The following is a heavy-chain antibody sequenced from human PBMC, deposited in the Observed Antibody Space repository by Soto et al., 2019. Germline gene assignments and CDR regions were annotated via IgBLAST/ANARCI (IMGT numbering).Heavy chain of an antibody. Sequence: GGSLRLSCAASGFTFSSYAMSWVRQAPGKGLEWVSAISGSGGSTYYADSVKGRFTISRDNSKNTLYLQMNSLRAEDTAVYYCAKAAPYYDSRGYYGAFDIWGQGTMVTVSS. V-gene: IGHV3-23*01. CDR2: ISGSGGST. D-gene: IGHD3-22*01. J-gene: IGHJ3*02. CDR1: GFTFSSYA. CDR3: AKAAPYYDSRGYYGAFDI.